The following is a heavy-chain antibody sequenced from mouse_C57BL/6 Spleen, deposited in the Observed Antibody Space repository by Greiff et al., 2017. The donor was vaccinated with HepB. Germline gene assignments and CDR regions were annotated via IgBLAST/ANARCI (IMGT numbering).Heavy chain of an antibody. Sequence: QVHVKQSGAELVKAGASVKMSCKASGYTFTSYWMHWVKQRLGQGLEWFAETNPTNGRTYYNEKFKSKATLPVNKSYTTAYMLLRGPTFEDSAVYYSARIKKIVATYFDYWGQGNTLTVSS. J-gene: IGHJ2*01. V-gene: IGHV1S81*02. D-gene: IGHD1-1*01. CDR3: ARIKKIVATYFDY. CDR2: TNPTNGRT. CDR1: GYTFTSYW.